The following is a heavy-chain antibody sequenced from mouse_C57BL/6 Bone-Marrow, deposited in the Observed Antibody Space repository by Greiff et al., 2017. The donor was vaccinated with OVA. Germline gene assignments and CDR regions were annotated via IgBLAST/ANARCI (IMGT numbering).Heavy chain of an antibody. V-gene: IGHV4-1*01. CDR3: ASSSTVVARWYFDV. CDR2: INPDSSTI. Sequence: EVKLLESGGGLVQPGGSLKLSCAASGIDFSRYWMSWVRRAPGKGLEWIGEINPDSSTINYAPSLKDKFIISRDNAKNTLYLQMSKVRSEDTALYYCASSSTVVARWYFDVWGTGTTVTVSS. J-gene: IGHJ1*03. D-gene: IGHD1-1*01. CDR1: GIDFSRYW.